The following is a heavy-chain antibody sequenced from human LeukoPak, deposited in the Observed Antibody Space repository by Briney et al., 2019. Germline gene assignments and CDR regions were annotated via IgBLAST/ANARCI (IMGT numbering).Heavy chain of an antibody. J-gene: IGHJ3*02. Sequence: GGSLRLSCAASGFAFSNNWMHWVRHAPGKGLLWVSRINSDGSSTSYADSVKARFTISRDNAKNTLYLQMNSLRAEDTAVYYCASSDWYAAFDIWGQGTMVTVSS. CDR2: INSDGSST. D-gene: IGHD3-9*01. CDR3: ASSDWYAAFDI. V-gene: IGHV3-74*01. CDR1: GFAFSNNW.